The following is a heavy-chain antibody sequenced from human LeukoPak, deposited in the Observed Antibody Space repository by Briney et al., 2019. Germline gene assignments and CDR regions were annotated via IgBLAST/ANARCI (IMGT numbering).Heavy chain of an antibody. CDR1: GFTFSSYA. V-gene: IGHV3-30*04. CDR3: ASWGEGALDN. J-gene: IGHJ4*02. D-gene: IGHD1-26*01. CDR2: ISYDGSNK. Sequence: GGSLRLSCAASGFTFSSYAMHWVRQAPGKGLEWVAVISYDGSNKYYANSVKGRFTISRDNAKKSLYLQMNSLRVEDTGVYYCASWGEGALDNWGQGTLVTVSS.